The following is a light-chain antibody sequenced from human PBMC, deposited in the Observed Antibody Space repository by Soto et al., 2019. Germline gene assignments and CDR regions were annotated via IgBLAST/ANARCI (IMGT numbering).Light chain of an antibody. Sequence: DIQMTQSPSTLSASVGDRITITCRASQSISSSLAWYQQKPGKAPKLLIYKASSLQSGVPSRFGGAGSGTEFTLTISSLQPDDFATYYCQQYNTYSRTFGPGTKVDIK. CDR1: QSISSS. CDR2: KAS. CDR3: QQYNTYSRT. J-gene: IGKJ3*01. V-gene: IGKV1-5*03.